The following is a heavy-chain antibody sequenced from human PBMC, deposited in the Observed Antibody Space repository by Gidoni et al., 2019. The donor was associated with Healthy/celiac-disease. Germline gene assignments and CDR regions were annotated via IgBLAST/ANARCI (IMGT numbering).Heavy chain of an antibody. Sequence: QVQLVQSGAEVKKPGSSVKVSCKASGGTFSSYAISWVRQAPGQGLEWMGGIIPIFGTANYAQKFQGRVTITADESTSTAYMELSSLRSEDTAVYYCARVEFEYCRSTSCYGGDFDYWGQGTLVTVSS. CDR3: ARVEFEYCRSTSCYGGDFDY. CDR1: GGTFSSYA. CDR2: IIPIFGTA. J-gene: IGHJ4*02. D-gene: IGHD2-2*01. V-gene: IGHV1-69*01.